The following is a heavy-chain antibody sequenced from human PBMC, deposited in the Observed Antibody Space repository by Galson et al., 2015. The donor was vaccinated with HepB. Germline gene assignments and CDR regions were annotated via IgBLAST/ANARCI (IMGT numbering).Heavy chain of an antibody. CDR3: ARYTVTNGYYYDMDV. J-gene: IGHJ6*02. D-gene: IGHD4-11*01. Sequence: SVKVSCKASGGTFSRYGISWVRQAPGQGLEWMGGIIPIFDTPNSAQKFQGRVTITADESTSTAYMELSSLRSEDTAVYYCARYTVTNGYYYDMDVWGQGTTVTVAS. V-gene: IGHV1-69*13. CDR1: GGTFSRYG. CDR2: IIPIFDTP.